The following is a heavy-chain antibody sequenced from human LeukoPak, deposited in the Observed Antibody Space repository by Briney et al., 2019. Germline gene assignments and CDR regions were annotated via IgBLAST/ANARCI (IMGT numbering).Heavy chain of an antibody. D-gene: IGHD3-22*01. CDR2: IYYSGST. CDR1: GGSINSYY. J-gene: IGHJ4*02. V-gene: IGHV4-59*01. Sequence: SETLSLTCTVSGGSINSYYWSWIRQPPGKGLEWIGYIYYSGSTNYNPSLKSRVTISVDTSKNQFSLKLSSVTAADTAVYYCARITYYYDSSPGSFDYWGQGTLVTVSS. CDR3: ARITYYYDSSPGSFDY.